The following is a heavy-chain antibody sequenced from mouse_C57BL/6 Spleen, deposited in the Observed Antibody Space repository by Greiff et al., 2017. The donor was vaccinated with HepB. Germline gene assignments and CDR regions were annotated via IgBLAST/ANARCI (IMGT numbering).Heavy chain of an antibody. J-gene: IGHJ2*01. D-gene: IGHD2-3*01. V-gene: IGHV3-6*01. Sequence: VQLKESGPGLVKPSQSLSLTCSVTGYSITSGYYWNWIRQFPGNKLEWMGYISYDGSNNYNPSLKNRISITRDTSKNQFFLKLNSVTTEDTATYYCARDDGLLQDWGQGTTLTVSS. CDR3: ARDDGLLQD. CDR1: GYSITSGYY. CDR2: ISYDGSN.